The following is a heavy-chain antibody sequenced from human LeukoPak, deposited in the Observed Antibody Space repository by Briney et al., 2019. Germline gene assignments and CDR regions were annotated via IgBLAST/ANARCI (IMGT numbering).Heavy chain of an antibody. J-gene: IGHJ4*02. V-gene: IGHV4-38-2*02. CDR2: IYHSGST. CDR3: ARGGGYYDSSGPYYFDY. CDR1: GGSISSYY. D-gene: IGHD3-22*01. Sequence: SETLSLTCTVSGGSISSYYWSWIRQPPGKGLEWIGSIYHSGSTYYNPSLKSRVTISVDTSKNQFSLKLSSVTAADTAVYYCARGGGYYDSSGPYYFDYWGQGTLVTVSS.